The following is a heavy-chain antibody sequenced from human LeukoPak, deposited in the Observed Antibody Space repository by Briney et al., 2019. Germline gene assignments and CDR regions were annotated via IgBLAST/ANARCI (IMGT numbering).Heavy chain of an antibody. CDR3: ARVWPSLPAAMPFWSDY. CDR1: GGSISSSNW. V-gene: IGHV4-4*02. CDR2: IYHSGST. D-gene: IGHD2-2*01. J-gene: IGHJ4*02. Sequence: PSGTLSLTCAVSGGSISSSNWWSWVRQPPGKGLEWIGEIYHSGSTNYNPSLKSRVTISVDKSKNQFSLKLSSVTAADTAVYYCARVWPSLPAAMPFWSDYWGQGTLVTVSS.